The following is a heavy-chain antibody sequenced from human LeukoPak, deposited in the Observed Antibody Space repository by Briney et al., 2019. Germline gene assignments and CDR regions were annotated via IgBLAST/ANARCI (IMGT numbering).Heavy chain of an antibody. J-gene: IGHJ4*02. Sequence: SETLSLTCAIYGGSFSGYYWSWIRQPPGKGPEWIGEINHSGSTNYNPSLKSRVTISVDTSKNQFSLKLSSVTAADTAVYYCASHVEMATINVGYFDYWGQGTLVTVSS. D-gene: IGHD5-24*01. CDR2: INHSGST. CDR3: ASHVEMATINVGYFDY. CDR1: GGSFSGYY. V-gene: IGHV4-34*01.